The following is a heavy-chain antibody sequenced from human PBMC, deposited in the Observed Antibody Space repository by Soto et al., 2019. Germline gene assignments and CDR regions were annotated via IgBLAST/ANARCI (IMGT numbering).Heavy chain of an antibody. D-gene: IGHD6-13*01. CDR3: ARAEGSSFYYFDY. J-gene: IGHJ4*02. V-gene: IGHV3-30-3*01. Sequence: QVQLVESGGGVVQPGRSLRLSCAASGFTFSSYAMHWVRQAPGKGLEWVAVISYDGSNKYYADSVKGRFTISRDNSKNTLYLQMHSLRAEDTDVYYCARAEGSSFYYFDYWGQGTLVTVSS. CDR1: GFTFSSYA. CDR2: ISYDGSNK.